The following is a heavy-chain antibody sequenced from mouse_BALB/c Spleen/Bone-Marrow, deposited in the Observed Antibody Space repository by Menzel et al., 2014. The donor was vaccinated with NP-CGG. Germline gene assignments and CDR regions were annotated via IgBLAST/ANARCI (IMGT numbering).Heavy chain of an antibody. CDR1: GFSLTTYG. Sequence: VKLVESGPGLVQPSQSLSITCTVSGFSLTTYGIHWIRPSPGKGLEWLGVILSGGSSDYNAAFISRVSINKDNSKSRVFFKMNSLQADDTAIYYCARNYDYDAYYFDYWGQGTFITVSS. J-gene: IGHJ2*02. D-gene: IGHD2-4*01. CDR2: ILSGGSS. V-gene: IGHV2-2*01. CDR3: ARNYDYDAYYFDY.